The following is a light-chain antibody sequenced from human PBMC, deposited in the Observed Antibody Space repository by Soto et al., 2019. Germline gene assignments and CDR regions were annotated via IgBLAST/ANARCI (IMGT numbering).Light chain of an antibody. V-gene: IGKV3-20*01. CDR3: QHYSSSPPEFT. CDR2: GAS. Sequence: IVLTQSPGTLSLSPGERATLSCRASQSVSSSYLAWYQQRPGHAPRLLIFGASYRATGIPDRFSGSGSGTDFTLTISRLEPEDFAVYYCQHYSSSPPEFTFGPGTKVDSK. CDR1: QSVSSSY. J-gene: IGKJ3*01.